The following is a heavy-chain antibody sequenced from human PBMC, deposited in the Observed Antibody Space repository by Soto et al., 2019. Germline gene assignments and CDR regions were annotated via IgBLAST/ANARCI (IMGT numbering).Heavy chain of an antibody. D-gene: IGHD1-26*01. V-gene: IGHV4-31*03. Sequence: SETLSLTCTVSGGSISSGGYYWYWIRQHPGKDLEWIGYIYYSGTTYYNPSLKSRVTMTRNTSISTAYMELSSLRSEDTAVYYCARDPVVAAGGNYYYGMDVWGQGTTVTVSS. J-gene: IGHJ6*02. CDR2: IYYSGTT. CDR1: GGSISSGGYY. CDR3: ARDPVVAAGGNYYYGMDV.